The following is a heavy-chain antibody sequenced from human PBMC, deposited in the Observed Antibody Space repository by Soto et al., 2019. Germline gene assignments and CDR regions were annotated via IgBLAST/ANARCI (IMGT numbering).Heavy chain of an antibody. J-gene: IGHJ6*02. CDR1: GYPFTSYD. D-gene: IGHD1-26*01. CDR3: ARQWELSGYYYGMDV. Sequence: ASVKVSCKASGYPFTSYDINWVRQATGQGLEWMGWMSPNSGNTGYAQKFQGRVTMTRDTSISTAYMELSSLRSEDTAVYYCARQWELSGYYYGMDVWGQGTTVTISS. CDR2: MSPNSGNT. V-gene: IGHV1-8*01.